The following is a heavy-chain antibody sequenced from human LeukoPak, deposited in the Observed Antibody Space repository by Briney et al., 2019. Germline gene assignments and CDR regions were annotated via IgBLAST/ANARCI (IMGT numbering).Heavy chain of an antibody. CDR1: GFSLSNARMG. J-gene: IGHJ4*02. CDR2: IFSNDEK. V-gene: IGHV2-26*01. Sequence: SGPVLVKPTETLTLTCTVSGFSLSNARMGVSWIRQPPGKTLEWLAHIFSNDEKSYITSLKSRLTISKDTSKSQVVLTMTNMDPVDTATYYCARIWGTASQFDYWGQGTLVTVSS. D-gene: IGHD3-16*01. CDR3: ARIWGTASQFDY.